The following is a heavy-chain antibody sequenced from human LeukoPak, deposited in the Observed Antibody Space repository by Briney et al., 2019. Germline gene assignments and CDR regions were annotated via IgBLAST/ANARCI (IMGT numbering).Heavy chain of an antibody. J-gene: IGHJ4*02. CDR3: ARRDTRYGSPSDY. D-gene: IGHD1-1*01. V-gene: IGHV4-61*08. CDR1: GDSISSGGYY. CDR2: IYYSGST. Sequence: SETLSLTCTVSGDSISSGGYYWSWIRQPPGKGLEWIGYIYYSGSTNYNPSLKSRVTISVDTSKNQFSLKLSSVTAADTAVYYCARRDTRYGSPSDYWGQGTLVTVSS.